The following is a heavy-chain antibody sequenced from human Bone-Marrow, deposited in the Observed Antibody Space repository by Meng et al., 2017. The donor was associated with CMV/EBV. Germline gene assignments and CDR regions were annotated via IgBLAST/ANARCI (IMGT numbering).Heavy chain of an antibody. D-gene: IGHD3-22*01. CDR2: INSDGGSI. CDR3: VRGSGYQFDY. Sequence: GESLKISCVASGLTFSRHWMHWVRQAPGKGLVWVSRINSDGGSISYADSVEGRFTISRDNAKNRLYLQMSSLRAEDTAVYYCVRGSGYQFDYWGQGTLVTVSS. V-gene: IGHV3-74*01. CDR1: GLTFSRHW. J-gene: IGHJ4*02.